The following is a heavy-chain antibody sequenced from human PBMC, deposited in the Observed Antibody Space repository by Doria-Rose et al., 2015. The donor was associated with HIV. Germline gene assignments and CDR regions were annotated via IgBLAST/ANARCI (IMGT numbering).Heavy chain of an antibody. D-gene: IGHD6-25*01. V-gene: IGHV4-39*01. CDR3: AKQAVNWFDP. CDR1: GGSVASGTPY. Sequence: QVQLQESGPGLVKPSETLSLTCTVSGGSVASGTPYWDWIRQTPGKGLEWIGTIYYRGPTYYNPPLSGRVTLELPTSKNQYSLKLISVTAADTGVYYCAKQAVNWFDPWGQRTLVTVSS. J-gene: IGHJ5*02. CDR2: IYYRGPT.